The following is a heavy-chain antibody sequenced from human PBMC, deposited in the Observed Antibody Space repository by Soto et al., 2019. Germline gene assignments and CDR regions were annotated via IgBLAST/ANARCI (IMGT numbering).Heavy chain of an antibody. Sequence: QVKLQESGPGLVKPSETLSLTCNVSGASISSYYWSWIRQPPEKGLGWIAYIYNNGSTNYNPSLKSRVPISVDTSKNQFSLELSSVTAADTAVYYCARTVIGGFEYGGQGTLVTVSS. D-gene: IGHD3-16*02. CDR1: GASISSYY. CDR2: IYNNGST. CDR3: ARTVIGGFEY. J-gene: IGHJ4*02. V-gene: IGHV4-59*01.